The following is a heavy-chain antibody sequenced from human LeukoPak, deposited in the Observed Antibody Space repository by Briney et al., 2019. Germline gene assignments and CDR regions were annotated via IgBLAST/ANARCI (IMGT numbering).Heavy chain of an antibody. V-gene: IGHV3-23*01. D-gene: IGHD3-9*01. CDR2: ISGRSDNT. CDR3: AKWGDYDVLTGYYVSDF. J-gene: IGHJ4*02. Sequence: GASLRLSCAASGFIFSNYAMYWIRQAPGKGLEWVSAISGRSDNTYYADSVKGRFTLSRDSSKNTLYLQMNSLRADDAAVYYCAKWGDYDVLTGYYVSDFWGQGALVTVSS. CDR1: GFIFSNYA.